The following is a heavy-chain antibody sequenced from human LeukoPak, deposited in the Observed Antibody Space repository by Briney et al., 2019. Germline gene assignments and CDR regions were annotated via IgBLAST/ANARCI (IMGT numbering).Heavy chain of an antibody. CDR2: ISGSGGST. D-gene: IGHD3-10*01. J-gene: IGHJ3*02. V-gene: IGHV3-23*01. Sequence: GGSLRLSCAVSGFTFSDYAMSWVRQAPGKGLEWVSHISGSGGSTYYADSVKGRFTISRDNSKNTLYLQMNSLRAEDTAVYYCARDYYGSGSGAFDIWGQGTMVTVSS. CDR3: ARDYYGSGSGAFDI. CDR1: GFTFSDYA.